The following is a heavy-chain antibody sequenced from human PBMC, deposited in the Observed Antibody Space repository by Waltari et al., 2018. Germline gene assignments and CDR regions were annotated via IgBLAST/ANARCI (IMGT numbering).Heavy chain of an antibody. J-gene: IGHJ4*02. CDR3: ARDVGGDGYSLYDF. CDR2: IKDGGTT. Sequence: WVSVIKDGGTTSYADSVRGRITVSRDNSRNTVYLQMNSLRSEDTAVYYCARDVGGDGYSLYDFWGQGTLVTVSS. D-gene: IGHD2-21*01. V-gene: IGHV3-53*05.